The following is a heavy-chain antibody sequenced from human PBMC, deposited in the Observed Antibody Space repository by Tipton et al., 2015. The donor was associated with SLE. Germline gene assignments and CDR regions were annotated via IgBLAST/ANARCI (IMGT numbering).Heavy chain of an antibody. V-gene: IGHV4-39*07. J-gene: IGHJ4*02. CDR1: GGSISSSSYY. CDR2: MYYSGNT. Sequence: TLSLTCTVSGGSISSSSYYWGWIRQPPGKGLEWIGSMYYSGNTYYNPSLKSRVTISLDTSKNQFSLQLSSVTDADTAVYYCASLVSSNWYFDYWGQGTLVTVSS. D-gene: IGHD6-13*01. CDR3: ASLVSSNWYFDY.